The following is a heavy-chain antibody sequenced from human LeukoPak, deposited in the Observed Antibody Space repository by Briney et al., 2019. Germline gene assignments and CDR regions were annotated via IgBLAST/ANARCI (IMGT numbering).Heavy chain of an antibody. V-gene: IGHV3-23*01. CDR3: AKGAYYDL. D-gene: IGHD3-22*01. Sequence: PGGSLRLSCAASGFTFSSYAMTWVRQAPGKGLEWVSTISDNGGNTYYPDSVRGRFTISRDNSKNTLYLQMNSLRVEDTAVYYCAKGAYYDLWGQGTLVTVSS. CDR2: ISDNGGNT. CDR1: GFTFSSYA. J-gene: IGHJ4*02.